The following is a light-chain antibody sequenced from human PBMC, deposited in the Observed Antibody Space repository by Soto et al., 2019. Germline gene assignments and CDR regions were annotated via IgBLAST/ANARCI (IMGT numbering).Light chain of an antibody. CDR2: GVS. CDR3: QQLNSYPIT. Sequence: IQLTQAPSSLSASVGDRVTITCRASQCLSGYLAWYQQKPGKAPKLLIYGVSTLQSGVRSRFSGSLSVTDFTLTISSLQPEDFATYYCQQLNSYPITFGQGTRLEIK. J-gene: IGKJ5*01. V-gene: IGKV1-9*01. CDR1: QCLSGY.